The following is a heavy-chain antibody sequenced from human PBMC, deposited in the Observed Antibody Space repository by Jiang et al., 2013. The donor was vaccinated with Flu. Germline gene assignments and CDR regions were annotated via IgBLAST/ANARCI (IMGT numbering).Heavy chain of an antibody. CDR3: AREGVAEFDY. Sequence: EWMGWISAYNGNTNYAQKLQGRVTMTTDTSTSTAYMELRSLRSDDTAVYYCAREGVAEFDYWGQGTLVTVSS. J-gene: IGHJ4*02. D-gene: IGHD6-19*01. V-gene: IGHV1-18*01. CDR2: ISAYNGNT.